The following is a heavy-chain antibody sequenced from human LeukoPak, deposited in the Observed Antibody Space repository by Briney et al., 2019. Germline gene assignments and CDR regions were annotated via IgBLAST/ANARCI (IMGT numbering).Heavy chain of an antibody. Sequence: GGSLSLSCAAPGFTFSSYAMSWVRQAQGKGLEWVSSISGSGGNTYYADSVKGRFTISRDNSKNTLYMQMNSLRAEDTAVYYCAKLVTHFDYWGQGTLVTVSS. CDR3: AKLVTHFDY. D-gene: IGHD4-23*01. CDR2: ISGSGGNT. J-gene: IGHJ4*02. CDR1: GFTFSSYA. V-gene: IGHV3-23*01.